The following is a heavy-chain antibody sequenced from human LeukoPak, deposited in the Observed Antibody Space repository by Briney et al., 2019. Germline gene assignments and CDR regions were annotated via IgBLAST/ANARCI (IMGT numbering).Heavy chain of an antibody. CDR1: GGSITSTNY. CDR3: AREGGPYRPLHY. CDR2: VNLQGST. Sequence: PSGTLSLTCGVSGGSITSTNYWTWVRQPPGKGLEWIGEVNLQGSTNYNPSLMGRVAISVDTSENHISLQLTSVTAADTAVYYCAREGGPYRPLHYSGQGALVTVSS. J-gene: IGHJ4*02. V-gene: IGHV4-4*02.